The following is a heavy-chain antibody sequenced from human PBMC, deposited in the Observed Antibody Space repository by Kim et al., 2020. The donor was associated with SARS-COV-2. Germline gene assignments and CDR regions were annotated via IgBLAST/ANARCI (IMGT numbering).Heavy chain of an antibody. D-gene: IGHD3-3*01. CDR3: SRDPRVFGESGDFDL. Sequence: AGAVRGRFTISRDNAKNTLYLQMNSLRAEDTAVYYCSRDPRVFGESGDFDLWGRGTLVTVSS. J-gene: IGHJ2*01. V-gene: IGHV3-30*07.